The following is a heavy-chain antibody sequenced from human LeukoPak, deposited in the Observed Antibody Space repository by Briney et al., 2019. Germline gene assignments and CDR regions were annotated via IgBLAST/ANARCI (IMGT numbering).Heavy chain of an antibody. D-gene: IGHD6-19*01. J-gene: IGHJ4*02. CDR3: AREGSSGWYDDC. CDR2: ISRSSSYT. CDR1: GFTFSSYN. V-gene: IGHV3-21*01. Sequence: GGSLRLSCAASGFTFSSYNMNWVRQAPGKGLEWVSSISRSSSYTHYADSVKGRITISRDNAKNSLYLQMNSLRAEDTAVYYCAREGSSGWYDDCWGQGTLDTVSS.